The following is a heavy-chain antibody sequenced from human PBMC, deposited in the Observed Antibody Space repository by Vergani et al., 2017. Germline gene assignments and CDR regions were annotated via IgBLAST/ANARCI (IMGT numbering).Heavy chain of an antibody. D-gene: IGHD6-6*01. J-gene: IGHJ4*02. V-gene: IGHV1-69*01. CDR3: ARRGGAIAAPLDY. CDR2: IIPIFGTA. CDR1: GGTFSSYA. Sequence: QVQLVQSGAEVKKSGSSVKVSCKASGGTFSSYAISWVRQAPGQGLEWMGGIIPIFGTANYAQKFQGRVTITADESTSTAYMDLSSLRSEDTAVYYWARRGGAIAAPLDYWGQGTLVTVSS.